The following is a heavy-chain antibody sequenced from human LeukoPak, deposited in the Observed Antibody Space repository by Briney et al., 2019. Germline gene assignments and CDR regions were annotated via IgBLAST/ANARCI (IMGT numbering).Heavy chain of an antibody. CDR2: IYPGDSDT. D-gene: IGHD3-3*02. CDR3: ARYRHSFDY. Sequence: GESPKTSCKSSGYSFTSYWIGWVRQMPGEGLEWMGIIYPGDSDTRYSPSFQGQVTISADKSISTAYLQWSSLKASDTAMYYCARYRHSFDYWGQGTLVTVSS. V-gene: IGHV5-51*01. J-gene: IGHJ4*02. CDR1: GYSFTSYW.